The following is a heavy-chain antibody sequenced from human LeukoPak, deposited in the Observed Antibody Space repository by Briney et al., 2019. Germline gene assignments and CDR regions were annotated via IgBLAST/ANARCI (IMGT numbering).Heavy chain of an antibody. CDR2: ISYDGSNK. CDR1: GFTFSSYA. J-gene: IGHJ6*04. V-gene: IGHV3-30-3*01. D-gene: IGHD3-10*01. CDR3: ARHWKGSGSYYNVKSPGYYYGMDV. Sequence: GRSLRLSCAASGFTFSSYAMHWVRQAPGKGLEWVAVISYDGSNKYYADSVKGRFTISRDNSKNTLYLQMNSLRAEDTAVYYCARHWKGSGSYYNVKSPGYYYGMDVWGKGTTVTVSS.